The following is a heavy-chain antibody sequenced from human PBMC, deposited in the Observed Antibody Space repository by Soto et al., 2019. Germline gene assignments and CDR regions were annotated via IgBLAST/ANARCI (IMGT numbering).Heavy chain of an antibody. D-gene: IGHD3-9*01. CDR3: ARDLRPRSYYDILTGPDAFDI. V-gene: IGHV1-69*13. Sequence: SVKVSCKASGGTFSSCAISWVRQAPGQGLEWMGGIIPIFGTANYAQKFQGRVTITADESTSTAYMELSSLRSEDTAVYYCARDLRPRSYYDILTGPDAFDIWGQGTMVTVSS. CDR2: IIPIFGTA. J-gene: IGHJ3*02. CDR1: GGTFSSCA.